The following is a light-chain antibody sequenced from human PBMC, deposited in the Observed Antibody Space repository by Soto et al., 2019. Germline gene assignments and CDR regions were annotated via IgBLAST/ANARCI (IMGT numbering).Light chain of an antibody. V-gene: IGKV3-15*01. J-gene: IGKJ3*01. CDR2: YAS. CDR3: QHYSNWPPT. Sequence: EVVMTQSPATLSVSPGERVTLSCRASESVHRNLAWYQQKPGQGPSLLIFYASTRATGVPDRFTGRGSGTEFILTISSLQSEDFGVYHCQHYSNWPPTFGPGTKVEIK. CDR1: ESVHRN.